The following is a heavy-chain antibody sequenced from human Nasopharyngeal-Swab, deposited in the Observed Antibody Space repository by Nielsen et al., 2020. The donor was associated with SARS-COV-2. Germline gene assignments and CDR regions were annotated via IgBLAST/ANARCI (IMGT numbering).Heavy chain of an antibody. J-gene: IGHJ6*02. V-gene: IGHV3-7*01. CDR2: IKQDGSEK. D-gene: IGHD3-10*01. Sequence: GGSLRLSCAASGFTFSSYWMSWVRQAPGKGLEWVANIKQDGSEKYYVDSVKGRFTISRNNAKNSLYLQMNSLRAKDTAVYYCAREGGDQVRGVIIGYYYYYGMDVWGQGTTVTVSS. CDR3: AREGGDQVRGVIIGYYYYYGMDV. CDR1: GFTFSSYW.